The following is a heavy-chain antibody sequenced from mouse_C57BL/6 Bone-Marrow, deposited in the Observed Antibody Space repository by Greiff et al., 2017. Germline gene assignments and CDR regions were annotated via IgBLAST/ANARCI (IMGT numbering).Heavy chain of an antibody. CDR2: IDPSDSYT. Sequence: VQLQQPGAELVKPGASVKLSCKASGYTFTSYWMQWVKQRPGQGLEWIGEIDPSDSYTNYNQNFKGKATLTVDTSSSTDYMQLSSLTSEDSAVDYCARGYYGSSPWFAYGGRGTRVTVTA. J-gene: IGHJ3*01. V-gene: IGHV1-50*01. CDR3: ARGYYGSSPWFAY. CDR1: GYTFTSYW. D-gene: IGHD1-1*01.